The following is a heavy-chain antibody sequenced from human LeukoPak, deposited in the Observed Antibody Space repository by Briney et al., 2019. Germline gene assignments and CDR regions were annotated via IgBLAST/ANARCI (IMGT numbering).Heavy chain of an antibody. J-gene: IGHJ4*02. CDR3: ARDPGNFGISDGRWNCFDS. Sequence: GGSLRLSCAVSGFTFCIYGMQWPRQAPGKGLEWVAVVSHDGSNNYSANYVKGRFIISRDNSKNTLYLQMNSLRPEDTAVYSCARDPGNFGISDGRWNCFDSWGQGTLVTVSS. CDR1: GFTFCIYG. D-gene: IGHD3-3*02. V-gene: IGHV3-30*03. CDR2: VSHDGSNN.